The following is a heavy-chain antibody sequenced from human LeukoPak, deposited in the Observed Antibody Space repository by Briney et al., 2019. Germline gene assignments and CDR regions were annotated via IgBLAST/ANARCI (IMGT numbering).Heavy chain of an antibody. J-gene: IGHJ4*02. CDR1: GYTFTGYY. Sequence: ASVKVSCKASGYTFTGYYMHWVRQAPGQGLEWMGWINPNSGGTNYAQKFQGRVTMTRDTSISTAYMELSRLRSDDTAVYYSASSYYDILTGYYFDYWGQGTLVTVSS. D-gene: IGHD3-9*01. CDR3: ASSYYDILTGYYFDY. CDR2: INPNSGGT. V-gene: IGHV1-2*02.